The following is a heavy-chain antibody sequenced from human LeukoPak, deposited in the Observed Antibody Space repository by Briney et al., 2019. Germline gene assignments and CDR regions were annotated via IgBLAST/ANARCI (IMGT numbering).Heavy chain of an antibody. Sequence: SETLSLTCAVSGYSISSGYYWGWIRQPPGKGLELIGSIYHSGSTYYNPSLKSRVTISVDTSKNQFFLKLSSVTAADTAVYYCARLGYCSSTSCYYFDYWGQGTLVTVSS. D-gene: IGHD2-2*01. J-gene: IGHJ4*02. V-gene: IGHV4-38-2*01. CDR1: GYSISSGYY. CDR3: ARLGYCSSTSCYYFDY. CDR2: IYHSGST.